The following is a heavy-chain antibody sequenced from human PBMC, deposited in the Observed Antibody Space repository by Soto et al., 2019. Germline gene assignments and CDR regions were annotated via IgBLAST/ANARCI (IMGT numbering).Heavy chain of an antibody. J-gene: IGHJ3*02. V-gene: IGHV3-23*01. CDR1: RFTFSTYA. Sequence: GGSLRLSCAASRFTFSTYAMSWVRQAPGKGLEWVSGISGGGGDTSYADSVRGRFTCSRDNSKNTLYLQMNSLRAEDTALYYCSKSLFGGPDIWGQGTMVTVSS. D-gene: IGHD2-15*01. CDR3: SKSLFGGPDI. CDR2: ISGGGGDT.